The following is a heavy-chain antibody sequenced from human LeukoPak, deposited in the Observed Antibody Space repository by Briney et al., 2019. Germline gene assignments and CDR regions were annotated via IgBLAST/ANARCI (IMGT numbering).Heavy chain of an antibody. Sequence: GGSLRLSCAASGFTFSSYSMNWVRQAPGKGLEWVSSISSSSSYIYYADSVKGRFTISRDNAKNSLYLQMNSLRAEDTAVYYCASQTLTTYSSWFDPWGQGTLVTVSS. J-gene: IGHJ5*02. CDR3: ASQTLTTYSSWFDP. D-gene: IGHD4-17*01. CDR2: ISSSSSYI. V-gene: IGHV3-21*01. CDR1: GFTFSSYS.